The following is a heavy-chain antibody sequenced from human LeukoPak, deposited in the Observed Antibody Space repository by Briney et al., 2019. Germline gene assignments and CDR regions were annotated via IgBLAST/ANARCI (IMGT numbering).Heavy chain of an antibody. CDR3: AKAERFSGTKTPDY. Sequence: RGGSLRLSCAASGFTFTSYAMSWVRQAPGKGLEWVSVISGSGRSTDYADFVKGRFTISRDNSKNTLYLQMNSLRAEDTAVYYCAKAERFSGTKTPDYWGQGTLVTVSS. CDR1: GFTFTSYA. V-gene: IGHV3-23*01. J-gene: IGHJ4*02. CDR2: ISGSGRST. D-gene: IGHD1-26*01.